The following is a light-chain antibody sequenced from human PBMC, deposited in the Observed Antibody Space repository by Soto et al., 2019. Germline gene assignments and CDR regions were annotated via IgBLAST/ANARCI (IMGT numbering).Light chain of an antibody. J-gene: IGKJ1*01. CDR3: QQYYSYWT. V-gene: IGKV1-5*01. CDR1: QTISNW. Sequence: DIQMTQSPSTLSASVGDRVTITCRASQTISNWLAWYQQKPGKAPKLLIYDATSLEGGVPSRFSGSGSGTEFTLTLSSLQPDDFAAYYCQQYYSYWTFGQATKVEIK. CDR2: DAT.